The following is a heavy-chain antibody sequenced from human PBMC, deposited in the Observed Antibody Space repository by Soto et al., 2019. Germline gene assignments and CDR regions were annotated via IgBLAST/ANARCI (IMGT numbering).Heavy chain of an antibody. CDR1: GGTFSSYA. CDR2: IIPIFGTA. V-gene: IGHV1-69*13. J-gene: IGHJ6*02. Sequence: SVKVSCKASGGTFSSYAISWVRQAPGQGLEWMGGIIPIFGTANYAQKFQGRVTITADESTSTAYMELSSLRSEDTAVYYCARSYGDYVPAQDQRYYYCGMDVWGQGTTVTVSS. CDR3: ARSYGDYVPAQDQRYYYCGMDV. D-gene: IGHD4-17*01.